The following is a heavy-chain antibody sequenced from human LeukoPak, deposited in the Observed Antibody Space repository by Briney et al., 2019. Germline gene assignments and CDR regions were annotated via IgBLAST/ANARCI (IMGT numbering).Heavy chain of an antibody. CDR3: ARERDFWSGYFDY. CDR2: ISSSSSYI. J-gene: IGHJ4*02. CDR1: GFTFSSYS. Sequence: GGSLRLSCAASGFTFSSYSMNWVRQAPGKGLEWVSSISSSSSYIYYADSVKGRFTISRDNAKNSLYLQMNSLRAEDTAVYYCARERDFWSGYFDYWGQGTLVTVSS. V-gene: IGHV3-21*01. D-gene: IGHD3-3*01.